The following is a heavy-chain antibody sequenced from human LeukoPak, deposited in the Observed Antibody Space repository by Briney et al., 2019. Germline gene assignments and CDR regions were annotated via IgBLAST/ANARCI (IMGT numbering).Heavy chain of an antibody. CDR1: GGSISSGGYY. CDR2: IYHSGST. D-gene: IGHD4-23*01. Sequence: SETLSLTCTVSGGSISSGGYYWSWIRQPPGKGLEWIGYIYHSGSTYCNPSLKSRVTISVDRSKNQFSLKLSSVTAADTAVYYCARAGATVANLNYYYYYMDVWGKGTTVTVSS. J-gene: IGHJ6*03. CDR3: ARAGATVANLNYYYYYMDV. V-gene: IGHV4-30-2*01.